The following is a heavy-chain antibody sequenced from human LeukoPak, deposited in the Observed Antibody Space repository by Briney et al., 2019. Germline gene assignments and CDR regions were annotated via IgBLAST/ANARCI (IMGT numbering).Heavy chain of an antibody. CDR1: GFTFSSYW. D-gene: IGHD6-19*01. V-gene: IGHV3-7*01. CDR2: IEQDGGET. CDR3: ARRGIISGWYWAYYFDC. J-gene: IGHJ4*02. Sequence: PGGSLRLSCAASGFTFSSYWMTWVRQAPGKGLEWVANIEQDGGETYYVDSVKGRFTISRDNAKNSLSLQMNSLRAEDTAVYYCARRGIISGWYWAYYFDCWGQGTLVTVSS.